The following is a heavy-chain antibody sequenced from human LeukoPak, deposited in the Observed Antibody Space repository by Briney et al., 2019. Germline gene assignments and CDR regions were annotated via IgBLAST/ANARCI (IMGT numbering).Heavy chain of an antibody. CDR2: ISSSSSYI. D-gene: IGHD3-22*01. CDR3: ARAPPGKITTVNYYFDY. CDR1: GFTFSSYA. Sequence: GGSLRLSCAASGFTFSSYAMSWVRQAPGKGLEWVSSISSSSSYIYYADSVKGRFTISRDNAKNSLYLQMNSLRAEDTAVYYCARAPPGKITTVNYYFDYWGQGTLVTVPS. J-gene: IGHJ4*02. V-gene: IGHV3-21*01.